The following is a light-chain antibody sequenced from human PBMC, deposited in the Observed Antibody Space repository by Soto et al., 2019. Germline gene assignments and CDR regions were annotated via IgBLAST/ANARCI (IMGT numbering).Light chain of an antibody. J-gene: IGKJ2*01. CDR1: QSVSSS. CDR2: DAS. V-gene: IGKV3-11*01. Sequence: IVLTQSAATLALSPGERATLSCRASQSVSSSLGWFQHKPGQAPRLLIYDASNRATGIPARFSGSGSGTDFTLTISSLEPEDFAIYYCQQRSNWPRTFGQGTKLEIK. CDR3: QQRSNWPRT.